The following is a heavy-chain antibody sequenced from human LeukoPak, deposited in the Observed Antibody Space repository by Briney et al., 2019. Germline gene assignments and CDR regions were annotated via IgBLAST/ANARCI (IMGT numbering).Heavy chain of an antibody. V-gene: IGHV4-4*09. CDR2: IYTSGST. J-gene: IGHJ4*02. D-gene: IGHD6-19*01. CDR3: ARHRGSGWYIPYYFDY. Sequence: SETLSLTCTVSGGSISSYYWSWIRQPPGKGLEWIGYIYTSGSTNHNPSLKSRVTISVDTSKNQFSLKLSSVTAADTAVYYCARHRGSGWYIPYYFDYWGQGTLVTVSS. CDR1: GGSISSYY.